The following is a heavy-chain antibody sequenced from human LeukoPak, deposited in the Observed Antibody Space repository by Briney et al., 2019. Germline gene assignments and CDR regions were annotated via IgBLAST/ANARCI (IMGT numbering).Heavy chain of an antibody. Sequence: GGSLRLSCAASGFTFSSYSMNWVRQAPGKGLEWVSFISSRSTYIYYADSVKGRFTISRDNAKNSLYLQMNSLRAEDTAVYYCARDPGAAAAPRGADYWGQGTLVTVSS. V-gene: IGHV3-21*01. CDR3: ARDPGAAAAPRGADY. CDR1: GFTFSSYS. D-gene: IGHD6-13*01. J-gene: IGHJ4*02. CDR2: ISSRSTYI.